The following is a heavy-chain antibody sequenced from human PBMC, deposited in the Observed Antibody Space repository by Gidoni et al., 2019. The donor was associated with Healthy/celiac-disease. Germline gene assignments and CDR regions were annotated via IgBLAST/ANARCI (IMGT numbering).Heavy chain of an antibody. CDR3: ARFLDSGYYFDY. J-gene: IGHJ4*02. CDR2: INHSGST. V-gene: IGHV4-34*01. D-gene: IGHD5-12*01. CDR1: GGSFSGYY. Sequence: QVQLQQWGAGLLKPSATLSLTCAVYGGSFSGYYWSWIRQPPGKGLEWIGEINHSGSTNYNPSLKSRVTISVDTSKNQFSLKLSSVTAADTAVYYCARFLDSGYYFDYWGQGTLVTVSS.